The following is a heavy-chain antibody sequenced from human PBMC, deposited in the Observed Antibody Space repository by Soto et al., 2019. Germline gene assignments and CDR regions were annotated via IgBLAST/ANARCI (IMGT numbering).Heavy chain of an antibody. J-gene: IGHJ4*02. Sequence: GGSLRLSCTVSGFAFNNYGINWVRQAPGKGLEWVSSISKSDYTYYSDSVKGRFTISRDDAKNSVSLQMNTLRVEDTAVYYCAREDSIIIPAVSDFWGQGTLVTVSS. CDR3: AREDSIIIPAVSDF. CDR1: GFAFNNYG. V-gene: IGHV3-21*01. CDR2: ISKSDYT. D-gene: IGHD2-2*01.